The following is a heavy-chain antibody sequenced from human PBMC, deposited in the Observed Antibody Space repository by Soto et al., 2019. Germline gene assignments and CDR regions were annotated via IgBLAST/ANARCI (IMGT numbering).Heavy chain of an antibody. D-gene: IGHD3-9*01. CDR1: GVAFSSDG. V-gene: IGHV3-30*18. CDR2: ISYDGSNK. CDR3: AKGPTPSYYDILTGYRPYFDY. Sequence: GGSLRLSCTASGVAFSSDGMHRVRHAPGKGLEWVAVISYDGSNKYYADSVKGRFTISRDNSKNTLYLQMNSLRAEDTAVYYCAKGPTPSYYDILTGYRPYFDYWGQGTLVTVSS. J-gene: IGHJ4*02.